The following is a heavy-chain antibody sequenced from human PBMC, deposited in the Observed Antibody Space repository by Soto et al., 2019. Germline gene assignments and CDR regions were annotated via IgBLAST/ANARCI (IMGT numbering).Heavy chain of an antibody. D-gene: IGHD3-22*01. CDR2: INAGNGNT. CDR3: ARGSGYYYWDDY. CDR1: GYTFTSYA. V-gene: IGHV1-3*01. J-gene: IGHJ4*02. Sequence: ASVKVSCKASGYTFTSYAMHWVRQAPGQRLEWMGWINAGNGNTKYSQKFQGRVTITRGTSASTAYMELSSLRSEDTAVYYCARGSGYYYWDDYWGQGTLVTVSS.